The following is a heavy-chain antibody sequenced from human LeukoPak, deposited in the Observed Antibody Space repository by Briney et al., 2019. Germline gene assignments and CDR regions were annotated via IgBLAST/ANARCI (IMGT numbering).Heavy chain of an antibody. V-gene: IGHV4-39*01. Sequence: SETLSLTCTVSGGSISSSSYYWGWIRQPPGKGLEWIGSIYYSGSTYYDPSLKSRVTISVDTSMNQFSLKLSPVTAADTAVYYCARGQQLVLKDYWGQGTLVTVSS. CDR1: GGSISSSSYY. J-gene: IGHJ4*02. CDR3: ARGQQLVLKDY. D-gene: IGHD6-13*01. CDR2: IYYSGST.